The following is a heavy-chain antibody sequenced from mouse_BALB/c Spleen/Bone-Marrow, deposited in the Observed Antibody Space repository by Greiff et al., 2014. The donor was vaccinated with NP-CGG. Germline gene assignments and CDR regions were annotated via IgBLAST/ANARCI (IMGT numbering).Heavy chain of an antibody. Sequence: EVKLMESGGGLVQPGGSLRLSCATSGFTFTDYYMSWVRQPPGMALEWLGFIRNKANGCTTEYSESVKARFTISRDNSQSILYLQMNSLRAEDSATYYCARFCNWGLDYWGQGTTLTVSS. V-gene: IGHV7-3*02. D-gene: IGHD4-1*01. J-gene: IGHJ2*01. CDR2: IRNKANGCTT. CDR1: GFTFTDYY. CDR3: ARFCNWGLDY.